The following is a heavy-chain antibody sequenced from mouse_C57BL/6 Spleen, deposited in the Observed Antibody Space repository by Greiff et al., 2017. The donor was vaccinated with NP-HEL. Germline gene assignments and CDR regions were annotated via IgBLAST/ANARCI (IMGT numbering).Heavy chain of an antibody. CDR3: ARPEARNFFFDD. J-gene: IGHJ2*01. Sequence: VQLQQSGPELVKPGASVKMSCKASGYTFTDYYMHWVKQSHGKSLEWIGYIYPNNGGNGYNQKFKGKATLTVDKSSSTSYMELRSLTSEDSAVYYCARPEARNFFFDDWGQGTTLTVSS. CDR2: IYPNNGGN. CDR1: GYTFTDYY. V-gene: IGHV1-34*01. D-gene: IGHD2-1*01.